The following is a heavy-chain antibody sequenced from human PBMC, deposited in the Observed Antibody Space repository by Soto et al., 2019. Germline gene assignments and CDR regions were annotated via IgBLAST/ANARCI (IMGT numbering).Heavy chain of an antibody. CDR3: ARDVYTAMVSWCDT. CDR2: INPNSGGT. J-gene: IGHJ5*02. D-gene: IGHD5-18*01. CDR1: GYTFTGYY. V-gene: IGHV1-2*02. Sequence: ASVKVSCKASGYTFTGYYMHWVRQAPGQGLEWMGWINPNSGGTNYAQKFQGRVTMTRDTSISTAYMELSRLRSDDTAVYYCARDVYTAMVSWCDTWGQGTLVTVSS.